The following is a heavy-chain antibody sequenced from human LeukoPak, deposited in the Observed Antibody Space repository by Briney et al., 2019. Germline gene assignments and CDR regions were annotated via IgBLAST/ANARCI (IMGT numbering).Heavy chain of an antibody. V-gene: IGHV4-38-2*02. CDR3: ARDGVFHDSDGYSFDY. CDR1: NYSITSGYF. Sequence: PSESLSLTCAVSNYSITSGYFWGWIRQPPGKGLEWISSIYHSGTTYYNPSLRNRVTLFVDTSKNQFSLKLTSLTAADTAVYYCARDGVFHDSDGYSFDYWGQGTLVTVSS. J-gene: IGHJ4*02. D-gene: IGHD3-22*01. CDR2: IYHSGTT.